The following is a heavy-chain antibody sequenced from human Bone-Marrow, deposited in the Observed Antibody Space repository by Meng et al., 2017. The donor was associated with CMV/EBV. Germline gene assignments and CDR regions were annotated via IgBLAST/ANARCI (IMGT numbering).Heavy chain of an antibody. CDR1: GYTFTSYG. CDR3: VRDLLQFVDD. D-gene: IGHD5-24*01. V-gene: IGHV1-18*01. J-gene: IGHJ4*02. Sequence: ASVKVSCKASGYTFTSYGISWVRQAPGKGLEWMGGFDPEDGETIYAQKFQGRVTMTEDTSVSTVYMELNRLRSEDTAVYFCVRDLLQFVDDWGQGTLVTVSS. CDR2: FDPEDGET.